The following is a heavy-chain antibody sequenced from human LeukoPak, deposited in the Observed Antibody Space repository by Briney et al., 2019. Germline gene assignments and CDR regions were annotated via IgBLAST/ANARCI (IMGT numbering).Heavy chain of an antibody. CDR1: GYSISSGYY. V-gene: IGHV4-38-2*01. J-gene: IGHJ4*02. CDR2: IYHSGST. D-gene: IGHD3-10*01. Sequence: ASETLSLTCAVSGYSISSGYYWGWIRQPPGKGLEWIGSIYHSGSTYYNPSLKSRVTISVDTSNNQFSLKLSSVTAADTAVYYCAKLSPLWFGELLPFVDYWGQGNLVTVSS. CDR3: AKLSPLWFGELLPFVDY.